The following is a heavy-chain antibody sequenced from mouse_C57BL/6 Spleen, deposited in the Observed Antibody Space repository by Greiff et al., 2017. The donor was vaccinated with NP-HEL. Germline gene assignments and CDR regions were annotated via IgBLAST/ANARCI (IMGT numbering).Heavy chain of an antibody. J-gene: IGHJ2*01. CDR3: AREGIYYYGSSSHFDY. CDR1: GFTFSDYG. CDR2: ISSGSSTI. V-gene: IGHV5-17*01. Sequence: EVKVEESGGGLVKPGGSLKLSCAASGFTFSDYGMHWVRQAPEKGLEWVAYISSGSSTIYYADTVKGRFTISRDNAKNTLFLQMTSLRSEDTAMYYCAREGIYYYGSSSHFDYWGQGTTLTVSS. D-gene: IGHD1-1*01.